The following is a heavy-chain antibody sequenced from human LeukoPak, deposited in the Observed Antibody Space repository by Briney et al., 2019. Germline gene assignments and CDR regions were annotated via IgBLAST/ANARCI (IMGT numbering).Heavy chain of an antibody. CDR2: ITYSGST. V-gene: IGHV4-39*07. Sequence: SETLSLTCTVSGGSITSNSYYWGWIRQPPGKGLEWIGSITYSGSTYYNPSLKRRVTISIDTSKNQFSLKLRSVTAADTAVYYCAREERGRGGFVDPWGQGTLVTVSS. J-gene: IGHJ5*02. CDR3: AREERGRGGFVDP. D-gene: IGHD3-16*01. CDR1: GGSITSNSYY.